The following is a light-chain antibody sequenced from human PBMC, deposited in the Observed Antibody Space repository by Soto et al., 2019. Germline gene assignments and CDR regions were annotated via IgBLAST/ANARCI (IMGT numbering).Light chain of an antibody. CDR1: SSDVGVYNY. Sequence: QSALTQPASVSGSPGQSITISCTGTSSDVGVYNYVSWYQQHPGKAPKLMIYDVSNRPSGVSNRFSVSKSGNTASLTISGLQAEDEADSYCSSYTRNNPPRYVFGPGTKLTVL. CDR2: DVS. J-gene: IGLJ1*01. CDR3: SSYTRNNPPRYV. V-gene: IGLV2-14*03.